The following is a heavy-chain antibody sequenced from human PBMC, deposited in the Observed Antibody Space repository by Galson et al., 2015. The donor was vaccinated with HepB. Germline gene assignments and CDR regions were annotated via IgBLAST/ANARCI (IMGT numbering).Heavy chain of an antibody. CDR2: ISYDGSNK. V-gene: IGHV3-30-3*01. J-gene: IGHJ5*02. Sequence: SLRLSCAASGFTFSSYAMHWVRQAPGKGLEWVAVISYDGSNKYYADSVKGRFTISRDNSKNTLYLQMNSLRAEDTAVYYCARGPYCSSTSCYTGGWFDPWGQGTLVTVSS. D-gene: IGHD2-2*02. CDR1: GFTFSSYA. CDR3: ARGPYCSSTSCYTGGWFDP.